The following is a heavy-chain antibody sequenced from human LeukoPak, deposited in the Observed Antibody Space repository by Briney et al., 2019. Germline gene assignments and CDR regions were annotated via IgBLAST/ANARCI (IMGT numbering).Heavy chain of an antibody. J-gene: IGHJ4*02. D-gene: IGHD6-6*01. CDR3: ASAGGYSSSSYLFDY. CDR2: ISTYNGNT. Sequence: ASVKVSCKASGYTFTSCGINWVRQAPGQGLEWMGWISTYNGNTNYAQKFQGRVTITTDESTSTAYMELSSLRSEDTAVYYCASAGGYSSSSYLFDYWGQGTLVTVSS. V-gene: IGHV1-18*01. CDR1: GYTFTSCG.